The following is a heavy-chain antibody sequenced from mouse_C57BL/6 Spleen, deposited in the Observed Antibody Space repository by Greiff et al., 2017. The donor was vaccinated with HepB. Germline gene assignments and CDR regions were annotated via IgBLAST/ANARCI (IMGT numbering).Heavy chain of an antibody. CDR1: GFTFTDYY. CDR3: ARSPITTVERVYYFDY. V-gene: IGHV7-3*01. Sequence: EVKLVESGGGLVQPGGSLSLSCAASGFTFTDYYMSWVRQPPGKALEWLGFIRNKANGYTTEYSASVKGRFTISRDNSQSILYLQMNALRAEDSATYYCARSPITTVERVYYFDYWGQGTTLTVSS. D-gene: IGHD1-1*01. CDR2: IRNKANGYTT. J-gene: IGHJ2*01.